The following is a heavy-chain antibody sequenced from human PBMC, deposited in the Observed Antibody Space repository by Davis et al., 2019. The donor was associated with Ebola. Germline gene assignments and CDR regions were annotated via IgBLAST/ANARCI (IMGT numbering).Heavy chain of an antibody. CDR1: GGSFSGYY. CDR2: INHSGST. V-gene: IGHV4-34*01. J-gene: IGHJ6*02. Sequence: PGGSLRLSCAVYGGSFSGYYWSWIRQPPGKGLEWIGEINHSGSTNYNPSLKSRVTISVDTSKNQFSLKLSSVTAADTAVYYCARRHDILTGYHKPYYYGMDVWGQGTTVTVSS. CDR3: ARRHDILTGYHKPYYYGMDV. D-gene: IGHD3-9*01.